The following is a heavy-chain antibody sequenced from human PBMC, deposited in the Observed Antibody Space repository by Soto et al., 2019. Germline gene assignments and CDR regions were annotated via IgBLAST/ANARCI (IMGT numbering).Heavy chain of an antibody. D-gene: IGHD4-17*01. Sequence: QVQLQESGPGLVKPSETLSLTCTVSGASLSNYYWSWIRQPPGKGLEWIGYIYDSGRTNYNPSLKSQHTMTVSTSKTPVSLKLNPGTAADAAVYYCARDDHGSNPFVANWGQGTLVTVSS. CDR1: GASLSNYY. V-gene: IGHV4-59*01. J-gene: IGHJ4*02. CDR3: ARDDHGSNPFVAN. CDR2: IYDSGRT.